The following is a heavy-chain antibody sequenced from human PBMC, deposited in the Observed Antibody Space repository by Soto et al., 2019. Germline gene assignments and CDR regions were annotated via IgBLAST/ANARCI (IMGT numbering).Heavy chain of an antibody. Sequence: ASVKVSCKTSGDNFKENVFTWVRQAPGQGLEWMGGTIPAHGKTHYIEKFQGRVTITVDDATRTVYMEVRDLTSEDTAIYYCARGPFRPSAMDVWGQGTTVTVSS. CDR2: TIPAHGKT. D-gene: IGHD3-10*01. CDR3: ARGPFRPSAMDV. V-gene: IGHV1-69*10. J-gene: IGHJ6*02. CDR1: GDNFKENV.